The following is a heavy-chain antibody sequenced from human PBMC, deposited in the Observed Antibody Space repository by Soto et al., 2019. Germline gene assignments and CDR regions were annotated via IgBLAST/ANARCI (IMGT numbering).Heavy chain of an antibody. Sequence: EVELLESGGGLVQPEGSLRLSCAASGFTFSTYAMGWVRQAPGKGLEWVSVVSSGGGTHYADSVKGRFTVSRDNSKNTLSLQMNILRGDDTAVYYCAKRRGAGGHFDYWGQGALVTVSS. D-gene: IGHD2-15*01. CDR1: GFTFSTYA. CDR2: VSSGGGT. CDR3: AKRRGAGGHFDY. V-gene: IGHV3-23*01. J-gene: IGHJ4*02.